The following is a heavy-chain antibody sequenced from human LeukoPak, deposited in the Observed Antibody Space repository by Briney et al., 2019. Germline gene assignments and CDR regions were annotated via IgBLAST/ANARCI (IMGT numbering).Heavy chain of an antibody. D-gene: IGHD6-6*01. CDR2: ISYDGSNK. J-gene: IGHJ4*02. CDR1: GFTFSSYV. CDR3: ATIAYSSSADY. V-gene: IGHV3-30*03. Sequence: QPGGSLRLSCAASGFTFSSYVMHWVRQAPGKGLEWVAVISYDGSNKYYADSVKGRFTISRDNSKNTLYLQMNSLRAEDTAVYYCATIAYSSSADYWGQGTLVTVSS.